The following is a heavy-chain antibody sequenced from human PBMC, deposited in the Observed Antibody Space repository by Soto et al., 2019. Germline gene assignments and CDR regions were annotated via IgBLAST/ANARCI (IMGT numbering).Heavy chain of an antibody. J-gene: IGHJ2*01. Sequence: EVQLVESGGGLVKPGRSLRLSCAASGFTFDDYAMHWVRQAPGQGLEWVSGISWNSGSIGYADYVKGRFTISRDNAKNHLYLQMSSLRADGTALYYCAKDSGGSSWELREWYFDRWGRGSLVTVAS. CDR2: ISWNSGSI. CDR1: GFTFDDYA. D-gene: IGHD6-13*01. CDR3: AKDSGGSSWELREWYFDR. V-gene: IGHV3-9*01.